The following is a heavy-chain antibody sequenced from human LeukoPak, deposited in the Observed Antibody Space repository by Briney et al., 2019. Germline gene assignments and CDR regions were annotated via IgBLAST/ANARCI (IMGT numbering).Heavy chain of an antibody. CDR3: ARGATAGRFSLRPTGAYYMDV. Sequence: ASVKVSCKASGYTFTGYYMHWVRQAPGQGLEWMGWINPNSGGTNCAQKFQGRVTMTRDTSINTAYMELNSLRFDDTAVYYCARGATAGRFSLRPTGAYYMDVWGKGTTVTVSS. V-gene: IGHV1-2*02. CDR2: INPNSGGT. J-gene: IGHJ6*03. CDR1: GYTFTGYY. D-gene: IGHD6-13*01.